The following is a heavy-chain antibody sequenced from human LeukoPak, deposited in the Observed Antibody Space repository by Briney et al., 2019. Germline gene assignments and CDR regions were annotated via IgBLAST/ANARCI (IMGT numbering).Heavy chain of an antibody. Sequence: SQTLSLTCAISGDSVSSNSAAWNWIRQSPSRGLEWLGRTYYRSKWYNDYAVSVKSRITINPDTSKNQFSLQLNSVTPEDTAVYYCARDYYDSSGYVVDKDAFDIWGQGMMVTVSS. V-gene: IGHV6-1*01. CDR1: GDSVSSNSAA. CDR2: TYYRSKWYN. D-gene: IGHD3-22*01. CDR3: ARDYYDSSGYVVDKDAFDI. J-gene: IGHJ3*02.